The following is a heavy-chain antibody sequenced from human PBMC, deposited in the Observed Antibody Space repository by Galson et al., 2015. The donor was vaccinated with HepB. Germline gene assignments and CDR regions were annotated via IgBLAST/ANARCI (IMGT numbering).Heavy chain of an antibody. CDR3: AAHDSSGYYYYYYYMDV. CDR2: INPDGSEK. D-gene: IGHD3-22*01. CDR1: EFTFSSYW. Sequence: SLRLSCAASEFTFSSYWMNWVRQAPGKGLEWVANINPDGSEKYYVASLKGRFTISRDNAKNSLYLQMDSLRAEDTAVYYCAAHDSSGYYYYYYYMDVWGKGTTVTVSS. V-gene: IGHV3-7*01. J-gene: IGHJ6*03.